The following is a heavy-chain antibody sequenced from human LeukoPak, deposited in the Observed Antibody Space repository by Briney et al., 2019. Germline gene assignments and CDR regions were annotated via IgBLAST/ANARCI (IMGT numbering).Heavy chain of an antibody. J-gene: IGHJ5*02. CDR3: ARDPREDYDFWSGYSSDWFDP. Sequence: GGSLRLSCEASGFTFKDYWMTWVRQAPGKGPEWVANINQDGSEIYYVDSVKGRFTISRDNAKNSLYLQMNSLRAEDTAVYYCARDPREDYDFWSGYSSDWFDPWGQGTLVTVSS. CDR2: INQDGSEI. D-gene: IGHD3-3*01. CDR1: GFTFKDYW. V-gene: IGHV3-7*01.